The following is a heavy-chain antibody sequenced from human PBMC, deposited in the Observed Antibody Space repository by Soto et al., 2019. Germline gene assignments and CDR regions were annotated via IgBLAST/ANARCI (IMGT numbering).Heavy chain of an antibody. CDR1: GFTFSSYG. Sequence: GGSLRLSCAASGFTFSSYGMHWVRQAPGKGLEWVAVIWYDGSNKYYADSVKGRFTISRDNSKNTLYLQMNSLRAEDTAVYYCTKDRVPDGIYSFDYWGQGALVTVSS. CDR2: IWYDGSNK. J-gene: IGHJ4*02. D-gene: IGHD2-15*01. CDR3: TKDRVPDGIYSFDY. V-gene: IGHV3-33*06.